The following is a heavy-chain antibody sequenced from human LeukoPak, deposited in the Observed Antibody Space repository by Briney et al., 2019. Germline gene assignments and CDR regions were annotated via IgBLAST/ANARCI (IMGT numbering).Heavy chain of an antibody. J-gene: IGHJ2*01. CDR2: INDSGST. Sequence: SGTLSLTCAVYGGSGNDDYWTWIRQPPGKGLEWIGEINDSGSTNYSPSLRSRVTISLDTSKNQFSLKLTSVTAADTAVYYCAREDWYFDLWGRGTLVTVSS. CDR3: AREDWYFDL. V-gene: IGHV4-34*01. CDR1: GGSGNDDY.